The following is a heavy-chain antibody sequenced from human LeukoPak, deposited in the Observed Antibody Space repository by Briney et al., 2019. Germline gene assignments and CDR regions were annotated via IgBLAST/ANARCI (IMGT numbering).Heavy chain of an antibody. V-gene: IGHV4-34*01. D-gene: IGHD1-26*01. J-gene: IGHJ4*02. CDR2: INHSGST. CDR1: GGSFSAYY. Sequence: PSETLSLTCAVHGGSFSAYYWSWIRQPPGKGLEWIGEINHSGSTNYNPSLKSRVTISVDTSKNQFSLKLSSVTAADTAVYYCARRTWEPLVDYWGQGTLVTVSS. CDR3: ARRTWEPLVDY.